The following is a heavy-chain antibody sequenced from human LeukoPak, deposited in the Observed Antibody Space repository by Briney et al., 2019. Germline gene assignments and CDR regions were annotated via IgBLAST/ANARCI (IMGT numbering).Heavy chain of an antibody. J-gene: IGHJ3*02. CDR3: ARGRGATTFDDAFDI. D-gene: IGHD1-26*01. CDR2: INPNSGGT. CDR1: GYTFTGYY. Sequence: ASVKVSCKASGYTFTGYYMHWVRQAPGQGLEWMGWINPNSGGTNYAQKFQGWVTMTRDTSISTAYMELSRLRSDDTAVYYCARGRGATTFDDAFDIWGQGTMVTVSS. V-gene: IGHV1-2*04.